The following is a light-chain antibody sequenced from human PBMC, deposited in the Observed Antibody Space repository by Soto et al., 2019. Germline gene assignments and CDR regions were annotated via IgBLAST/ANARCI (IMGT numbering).Light chain of an antibody. Sequence: EIVMTQSPATLSVSPGVRATLSCRASQSISSNLAWYQQKPGQAPRLLIYGASTRATDIPARFSGSGSGTDFTLTISSLQSEDFALYYCQQYHKWPPYTFRQGTKLEIK. V-gene: IGKV3-15*01. CDR3: QQYHKWPPYT. J-gene: IGKJ2*01. CDR1: QSISSN. CDR2: GAS.